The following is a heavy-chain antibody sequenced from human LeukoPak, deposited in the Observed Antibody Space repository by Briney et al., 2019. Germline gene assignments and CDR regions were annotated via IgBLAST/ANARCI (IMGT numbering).Heavy chain of an antibody. D-gene: IGHD6-13*01. V-gene: IGHV4-61*02. CDR3: ASSSSWSDY. Sequence: PSQTLSLTCTVSGGSISSGSYYWSWIRQPAGEGLEWIGRIYTSGSTNYNPSLKSRVTISVDTSKNQFSLKLSSVTAADTAVYYCASSSSWSDYWGQGTLVTVSS. CDR1: GGSISSGSYY. J-gene: IGHJ4*02. CDR2: IYTSGST.